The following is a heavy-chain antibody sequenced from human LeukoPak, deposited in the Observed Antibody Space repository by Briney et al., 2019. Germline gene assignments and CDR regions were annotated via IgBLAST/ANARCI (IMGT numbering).Heavy chain of an antibody. CDR2: ISGSGGST. CDR3: AKGREYSSSSPIDY. CDR1: GFTFSSYA. V-gene: IGHV3-23*01. J-gene: IGHJ4*02. Sequence: GSLRLSCAASGFTFSSYAMSWVRQAPGKGLEWVSAISGSGGSTYYADSVKGRFTISRDNSKNTLYLQMNSLRAEDTAVYYCAKGREYSSSSPIDYWGQGTLVTVSS. D-gene: IGHD6-6*01.